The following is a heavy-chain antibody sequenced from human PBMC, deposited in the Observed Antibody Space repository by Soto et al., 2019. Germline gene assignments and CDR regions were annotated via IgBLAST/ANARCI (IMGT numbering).Heavy chain of an antibody. CDR3: ASVRCGFYDILPRGYFDS. D-gene: IGHD3-9*01. J-gene: IGHJ4*02. CDR2: INHSGST. Sequence: ETLSLTCAVYGGSFSGYYWSWIRQPPGKGLEWIGEINHSGSTNYNPSLKSRVTISVDTSKNQFSLKLSSVTAADTAVYYFASVRCGFYDILPRGYFDSWGQGTLVTVPS. V-gene: IGHV4-34*01. CDR1: GGSFSGYY.